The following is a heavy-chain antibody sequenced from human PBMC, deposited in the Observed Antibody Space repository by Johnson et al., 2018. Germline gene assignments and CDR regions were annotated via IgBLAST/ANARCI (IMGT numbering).Heavy chain of an antibody. D-gene: IGHD7-27*01. J-gene: IGHJ6*03. CDR3: ARVTLGYYYMDV. V-gene: IGHV3-23*04. CDR2: ISGSGGST. CDR1: GFTFSSYA. Sequence: VQLVESGGGLVQPGGSXRLSCAASGFTFSSYAMSWVRQAPGKGLEWVSAISGSGGSTYYADSVKGRFTISRDNAKNSLYLQMNSLRAEDTAVYYCARVTLGYYYMDVWGKGTTVTVSS.